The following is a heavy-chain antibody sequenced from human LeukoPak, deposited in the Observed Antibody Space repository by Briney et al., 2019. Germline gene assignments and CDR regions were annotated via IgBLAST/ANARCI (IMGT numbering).Heavy chain of an antibody. CDR2: VHYSGSS. CDR1: GDSISGYY. Sequence: SETLSLTCTAAGDSISGYYWSWIRQPPGKGLQWIGYVHYSGSSAYIPSLKSRVTMSVDTSNNQIFLSLTSATAADTALYYCARGFFTNNVGYHMDVWGKGTPVTVFS. D-gene: IGHD2-8*01. J-gene: IGHJ6*03. V-gene: IGHV4-59*08. CDR3: ARGFFTNNVGYHMDV.